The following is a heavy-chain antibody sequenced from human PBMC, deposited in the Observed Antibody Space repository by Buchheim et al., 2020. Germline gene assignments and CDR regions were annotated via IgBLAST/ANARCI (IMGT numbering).Heavy chain of an antibody. D-gene: IGHD6-13*01. Sequence: QVQLVEPGGGVVQPGRSLRLSCAASGFIFSTYGMHWVRQAPGKGLEWVAVISSDGSNKYYADSVKGRFTISRDNSKDTLFLQMNSLRAEDTAVYYCATASSWFFFDYWGQGTL. CDR3: ATASSWFFFDY. CDR1: GFIFSTYG. CDR2: ISSDGSNK. V-gene: IGHV3-30*03. J-gene: IGHJ4*02.